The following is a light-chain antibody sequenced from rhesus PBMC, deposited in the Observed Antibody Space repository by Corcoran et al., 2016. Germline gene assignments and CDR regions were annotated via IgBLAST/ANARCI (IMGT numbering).Light chain of an antibody. CDR1: QGISSY. CDR3: QQGNSNPLT. CDR2: YAN. Sequence: DIQMSQSPSSLSASVGDRVTITCRPSQGISSYLNWYQQNPGKAPKLLIYYANSLASGVPSRFSCSGSGTEFTLTISSLQPEDFATYYCQQGNSNPLTFGGGTKVEIK. J-gene: IGKJ4*01. V-gene: IGKV1-32*02.